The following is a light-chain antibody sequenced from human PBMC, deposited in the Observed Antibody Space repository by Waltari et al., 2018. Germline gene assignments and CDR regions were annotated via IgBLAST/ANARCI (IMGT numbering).Light chain of an antibody. CDR2: DNN. CDR3: GTWDSSLSAWV. J-gene: IGLJ3*02. Sequence: QSVLTQPPSVSAAPGQTVTISCSGSSSNIVSNYVSWYQHLPGTAPKLLIYDNNKRRSEIPDRFSGSKSGTSATLGITGLQTGDEADYYCGTWDSSLSAWVFGGGTKLAVL. V-gene: IGLV1-51*01. CDR1: SSNIVSNY.